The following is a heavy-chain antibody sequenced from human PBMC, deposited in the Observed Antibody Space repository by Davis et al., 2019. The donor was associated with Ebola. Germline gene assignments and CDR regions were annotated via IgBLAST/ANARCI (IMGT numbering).Heavy chain of an antibody. J-gene: IGHJ4*02. CDR3: ARGGGYSSGWDDY. V-gene: IGHV3-30*03. Sequence: GGSLRLSCAASGFTFRSHGMHWVRHAPGTPLARAAVISYDGSNKYYADSVKGRFTISRDNSKNTLYLKMNSLKAEDTAVYYCARGGGYSSGWDDYWVQGTVVTVSS. D-gene: IGHD6-19*01. CDR1: GFTFRSHG. CDR2: ISYDGSNK.